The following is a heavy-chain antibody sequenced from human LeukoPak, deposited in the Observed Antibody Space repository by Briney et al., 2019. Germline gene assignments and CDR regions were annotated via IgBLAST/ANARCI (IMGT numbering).Heavy chain of an antibody. D-gene: IGHD3-10*01. CDR2: IIPIFGTA. CDR1: GGTFSSYA. CDR3: ARHHYGSGSYYKWEYFDY. Sequence: SVKVSCKGSGGTFSSYAISWVRQAPGQGLEWMGGIIPIFGTANYAQKFQGRVTITTDESTSTAYMELSSLRSEDTAVYYCARHHYGSGSYYKWEYFDYWGQGTLVTVSS. V-gene: IGHV1-69*05. J-gene: IGHJ4*02.